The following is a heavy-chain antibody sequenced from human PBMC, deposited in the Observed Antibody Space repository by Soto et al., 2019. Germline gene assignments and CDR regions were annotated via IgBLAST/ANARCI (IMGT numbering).Heavy chain of an antibody. CDR3: ARGTLV. Sequence: SETLSLTCAVSGGSISGGCYSWSWIRKPPGKGLEWIGYIYHSGSTYYNPSLKSRVTISVDTSTKQFSLKLSSVTAADTAVYYCARGTLVWGQGTLVTVSS. CDR2: IYHSGST. D-gene: IGHD2-2*01. V-gene: IGHV4-30-2*01. CDR1: GGSISGGCYS. J-gene: IGHJ4*02.